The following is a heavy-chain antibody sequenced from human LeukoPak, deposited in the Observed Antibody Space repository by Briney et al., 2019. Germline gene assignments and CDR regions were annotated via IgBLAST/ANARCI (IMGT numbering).Heavy chain of an antibody. CDR1: GFTISSYA. Sequence: GGSLRLSCAASGFTISSYAMSWVRQAPGKGLEWVSAISGSGGSTYYADSVKGRFTISRDNSKNTLYLQMNSLRAEDTAVYYCATITMVRGVISFDYWGQGTLVTVSS. CDR2: ISGSGGST. V-gene: IGHV3-23*01. D-gene: IGHD3-10*01. J-gene: IGHJ4*02. CDR3: ATITMVRGVISFDY.